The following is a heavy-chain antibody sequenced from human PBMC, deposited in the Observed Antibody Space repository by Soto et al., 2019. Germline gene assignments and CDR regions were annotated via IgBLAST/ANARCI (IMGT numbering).Heavy chain of an antibody. CDR3: ARYGGFSSGNWFDP. Sequence: ASVKVSCKASGYTFTSYAMHWVRQAPGQRLEWMGWINAGNVNTKYSQKFQGRVTITRDTSASTAYMELSSLRSEDTAVYYCARYGGFSSGNWFDPWGQGTLVTVSS. V-gene: IGHV1-3*01. CDR2: INAGNVNT. D-gene: IGHD6-19*01. J-gene: IGHJ5*02. CDR1: GYTFTSYA.